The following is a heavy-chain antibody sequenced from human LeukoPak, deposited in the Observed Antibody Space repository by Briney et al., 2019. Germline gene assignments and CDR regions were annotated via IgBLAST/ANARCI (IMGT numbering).Heavy chain of an antibody. CDR1: GYTFSDYY. Sequence: ASVKVSCKASGYTFSDYYMHWVRQAPGQGLEWMGWINPKGGGTNYAQNFQGRVTMTRDTSISTVYMELSRLTSDDTAAYYCARVYVWGSYRFFDYWGQGTLVTVSS. CDR2: INPKGGGT. V-gene: IGHV1-2*02. CDR3: ARVYVWGSYRFFDY. J-gene: IGHJ4*02. D-gene: IGHD3-16*02.